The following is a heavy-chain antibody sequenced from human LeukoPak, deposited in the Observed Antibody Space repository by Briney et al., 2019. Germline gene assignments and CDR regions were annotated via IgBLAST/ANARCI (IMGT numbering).Heavy chain of an antibody. J-gene: IGHJ4*02. Sequence: PGTSLRLSCSASGFTFSSYAMHWVRQAPGKGLEYVSAISSNGGSTYYADSVKGRFTISRDNSKNTLYLQMSSLRAEDTAVYYCVKDRNLRSRTERWYYFDYWGQGTLVTVSS. D-gene: IGHD6-13*01. CDR2: ISSNGGST. CDR3: VKDRNLRSRTERWYYFDY. CDR1: GFTFSSYA. V-gene: IGHV3-64D*06.